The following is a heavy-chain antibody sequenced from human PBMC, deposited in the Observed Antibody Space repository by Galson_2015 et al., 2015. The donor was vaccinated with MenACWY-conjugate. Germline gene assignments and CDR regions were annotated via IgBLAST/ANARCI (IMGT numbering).Heavy chain of an antibody. Sequence: SLRLSCAASGFIFSNYGMHWVRQAPGKGLEWVTFIRYDGNNKYYGDSVKGRFTISRDNSKNTVYLQMDRLRADDTAVYYCAKDPGGGFYESSGSHDYWGQGTLVTVSS. D-gene: IGHD3-22*01. CDR3: AKDPGGGFYESSGSHDY. J-gene: IGHJ4*02. CDR1: GFIFSNYG. CDR2: IRYDGNNK. V-gene: IGHV3-30*02.